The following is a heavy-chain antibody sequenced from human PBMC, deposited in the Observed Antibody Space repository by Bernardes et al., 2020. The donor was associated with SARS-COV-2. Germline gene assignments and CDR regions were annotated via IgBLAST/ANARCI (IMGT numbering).Heavy chain of an antibody. Sequence: GGSLRLSCAASGFTFSSYSMNWVRQAPGKGLEWVSYITSSSSTIYYADSVKGLFTISRDNAKNSLYLQMNSLRAEDTAVYYCARGWYAQGVFGVVEDWFDPWGQGTLVTVSS. CDR3: ARGWYAQGVFGVVEDWFDP. CDR2: ITSSSSTI. V-gene: IGHV3-48*04. D-gene: IGHD3-3*01. J-gene: IGHJ5*02. CDR1: GFTFSSYS.